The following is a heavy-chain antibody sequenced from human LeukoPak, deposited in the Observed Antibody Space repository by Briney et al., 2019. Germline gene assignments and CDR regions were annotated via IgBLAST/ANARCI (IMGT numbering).Heavy chain of an antibody. V-gene: IGHV3-30*03. Sequence: PGGSLRLSCAASGFTFSSYGMHWVRQAPGKGLEWVAVISYDGSNKYYADSVKGRFTISRDNSKNTLYLQMNSLRAEDTAVYYCARDNDGDYAIDYWGQGTLVTVSS. D-gene: IGHD4-17*01. CDR1: GFTFSSYG. CDR2: ISYDGSNK. CDR3: ARDNDGDYAIDY. J-gene: IGHJ4*02.